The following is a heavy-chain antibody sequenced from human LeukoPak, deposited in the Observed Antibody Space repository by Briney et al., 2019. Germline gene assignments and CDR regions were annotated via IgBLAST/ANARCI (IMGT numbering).Heavy chain of an antibody. Sequence: ASVKVSCKASGYTFTNYAMHWVRQARGQRLEWMGWINAGNGNTKYSQKFQGRVTITRDTSASTAYMELSSLRSEATAVYYCARDYCGGDCYLYYYGMDVWGQGTTVTVSS. CDR2: INAGNGNT. J-gene: IGHJ6*02. CDR3: ARDYCGGDCYLYYYGMDV. CDR1: GYTFTNYA. D-gene: IGHD2-21*02. V-gene: IGHV1-3*01.